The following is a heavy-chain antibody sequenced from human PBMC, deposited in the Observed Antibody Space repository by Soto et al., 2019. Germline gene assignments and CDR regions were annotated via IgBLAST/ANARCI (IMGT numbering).Heavy chain of an antibody. V-gene: IGHV4-30-4*01. CDR1: GGSISSGDYY. J-gene: IGHJ4*02. CDR3: ASRTTKYSSSWYDY. D-gene: IGHD6-13*01. CDR2: IFYSGST. Sequence: SETLSLTCTVSGGSISSGDYYWSWIRQPPGKGLEWIGYIFYSGSTYYNPSLKSRVTISVDTSKNQFSLKLSSVTAADTAVYYCASRTTKYSSSWYDYWGQGTLVTVSS.